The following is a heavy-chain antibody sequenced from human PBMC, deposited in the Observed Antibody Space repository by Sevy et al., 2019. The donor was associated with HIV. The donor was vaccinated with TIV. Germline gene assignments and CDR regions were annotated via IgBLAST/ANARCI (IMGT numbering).Heavy chain of an antibody. D-gene: IGHD3-22*01. CDR3: ARDSGGYYYDSSGYSYYYYMDV. V-gene: IGHV4-61*02. CDR2: IYTSGST. Sequence: SETLSLTCTVSGGSISSGSYYWSWIRQPAGKGLEWIGRIYTSGSTNYNPSLKSRVTISVDTSKNQFSLKLSSVTAADTAVHYCARDSGGYYYDSSGYSYYYYMDVWGKGTTVTVSS. J-gene: IGHJ6*03. CDR1: GGSISSGSYY.